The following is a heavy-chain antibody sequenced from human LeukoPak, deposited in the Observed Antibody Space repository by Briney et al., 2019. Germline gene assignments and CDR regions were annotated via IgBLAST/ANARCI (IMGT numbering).Heavy chain of an antibody. CDR1: GYTFTSYY. CDR2: INPSGGST. Sequence: ASVKVSCKASGYTFTSYYMHWVRQAPGQGLEWMGIINPSGGSTSYAQKFQGGVTMTRDTSTSTVYMELSSLRSEDTAVYYCAREDVDTAMVFISWSDPWGQGTLVTVSS. D-gene: IGHD5-18*01. CDR3: AREDVDTAMVFISWSDP. J-gene: IGHJ5*02. V-gene: IGHV1-46*01.